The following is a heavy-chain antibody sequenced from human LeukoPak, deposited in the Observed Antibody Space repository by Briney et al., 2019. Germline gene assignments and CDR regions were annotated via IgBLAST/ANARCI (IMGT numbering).Heavy chain of an antibody. CDR3: ARVTYGSGTYGAFDY. CDR1: GFTFDNYG. V-gene: IGHV3-20*04. D-gene: IGHD3-10*01. CDR2: INWNGGSI. Sequence: GGSLRLSCAASGFTFDNYGMSWVRLAPGKGLEWVSGINWNGGSIGYAHSVKGRFTISRDNAKNSLYLQMNSLRAEDTAVYYCARVTYGSGTYGAFDYWGQGTLVTVSS. J-gene: IGHJ4*02.